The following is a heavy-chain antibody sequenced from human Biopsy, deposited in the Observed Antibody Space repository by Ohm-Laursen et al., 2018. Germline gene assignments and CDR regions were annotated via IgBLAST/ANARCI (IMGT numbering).Heavy chain of an antibody. D-gene: IGHD3-10*01. CDR3: ATGPYYDTRFYYNVRPFDF. CDR1: GDTLTELS. CDR2: FDREVRKT. Sequence: ASVKVSCKVSGDTLTELSIHWVRQTGGKGLEWMGGFDREVRKTVYAEKFQGRVTMTEDTSTDTVYMEVTSLRSDDTAVYYCATGPYYDTRFYYNVRPFDFWGQGTLVTVSS. J-gene: IGHJ4*02. V-gene: IGHV1-24*01.